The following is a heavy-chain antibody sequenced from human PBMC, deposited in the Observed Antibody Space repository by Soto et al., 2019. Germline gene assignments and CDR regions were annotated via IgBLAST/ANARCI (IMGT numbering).Heavy chain of an antibody. CDR1: GFTFNNYG. CDR2: IWYDGSNK. D-gene: IGHD3-10*01. J-gene: IGHJ4*02. V-gene: IGHV3-33*01. Sequence: QVQLVESGGGVVQPGRSLRLSCAASGFTFNNYGMHWVRQAPGKGLEWVAIIWYDGSNKYYADSVKGRFTISRDNSKNTLYRQMNSLRSEDTAVYYFAGSGSYRWFDYWCQGTLVTVSS. CDR3: AGSGSYRWFDY.